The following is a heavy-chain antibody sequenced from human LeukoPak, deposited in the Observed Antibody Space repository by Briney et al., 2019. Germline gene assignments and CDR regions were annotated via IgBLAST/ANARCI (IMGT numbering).Heavy chain of an antibody. CDR3: ARELVGQYCSGGSCYNFYYHYYMDV. V-gene: IGHV4-4*07. Sequence: PSETLSLTCTVSGGSISSYYWSWIRQPAGKGLEWIGRIYTSGSTNYNPSLKSRVTMSVDTSKNQFSLKLSSVTAADTAVYYCARELVGQYCSGGSCYNFYYHYYMDVWGKGTTVTVSS. CDR2: IYTSGST. J-gene: IGHJ6*03. CDR1: GGSISSYY. D-gene: IGHD2-15*01.